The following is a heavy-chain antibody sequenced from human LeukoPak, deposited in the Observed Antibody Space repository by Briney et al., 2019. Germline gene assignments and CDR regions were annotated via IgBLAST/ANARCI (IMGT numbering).Heavy chain of an antibody. CDR3: ARSILVAGFDY. Sequence: PGGSLRHSCAASGFTFSSYNMNWVRQAPGKRLDRVSYISSSGSTIHYEDSVKGRFTISRDNAKNSLYLQMNSLRVEDTAVYYCARSILVAGFDYWGQGTLVTVSS. CDR2: ISSSGSTI. CDR1: GFTFSSYN. J-gene: IGHJ4*02. V-gene: IGHV3-48*01. D-gene: IGHD6-19*01.